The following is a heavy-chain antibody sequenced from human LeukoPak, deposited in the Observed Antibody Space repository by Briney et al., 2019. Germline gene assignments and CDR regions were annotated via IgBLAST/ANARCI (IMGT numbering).Heavy chain of an antibody. CDR2: INPSGGST. D-gene: IGHD3-3*01. CDR1: GYSFTSYG. Sequence: ASVKVSCKASGYSFTSYGISWVRQAPGQGLEWMGIINPSGGSTSYAQKFQGRVTMTRDTSTSTVYMELSSLRSEDTAVYYCARDLAIFGVVIIPSYYMDVWGKGTTVTVSS. V-gene: IGHV1-46*01. J-gene: IGHJ6*03. CDR3: ARDLAIFGVVIIPSYYMDV.